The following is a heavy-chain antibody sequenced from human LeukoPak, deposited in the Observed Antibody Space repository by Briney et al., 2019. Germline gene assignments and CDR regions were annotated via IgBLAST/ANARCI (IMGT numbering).Heavy chain of an antibody. Sequence: SVKVSCKATGGTFSSYAISWVRQAPGQGLEWMGRIIPIFGTANYAQKFQGRVTITTDESTSTAYMELSSLRSEDTAVYYCARGLGDLGDYWGQGTLVTVSS. CDR1: GGTFSSYA. J-gene: IGHJ4*02. CDR3: ARGLGDLGDY. V-gene: IGHV1-69*05. CDR2: IIPIFGTA. D-gene: IGHD1-26*01.